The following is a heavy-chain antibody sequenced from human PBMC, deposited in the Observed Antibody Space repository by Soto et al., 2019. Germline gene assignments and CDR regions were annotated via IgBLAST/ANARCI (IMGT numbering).Heavy chain of an antibody. CDR3: EITKPIEVDGTDY. V-gene: IGHV4-39*02. Sequence: PSETLSLTCTVSGGSISGSPYLWGWIRQPPGKGLEWIGSIGDDGRVYYNPSLTGRATLFVDTSKNRFSLNLNSVTAADTAVYYCEITKPIEVDGTDYWGQGILVTVSS. J-gene: IGHJ4*02. D-gene: IGHD6-19*01. CDR2: IGDDGRV. CDR1: GGSISGSPYL.